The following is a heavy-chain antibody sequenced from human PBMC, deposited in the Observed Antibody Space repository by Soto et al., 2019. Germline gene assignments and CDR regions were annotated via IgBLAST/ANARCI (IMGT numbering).Heavy chain of an antibody. CDR1: GFTFSSCS. CDR3: ARVRSMVAAVDPWDY. J-gene: IGHJ4*02. Sequence: PGGSLRLSCAASGFTFSSCSMNWVRQAPGKGLEWVSSISSSSSYIYYADSVKGRFTISRDNAKNSLYLQMNSLRAEDTAVYYCARVRSMVAAVDPWDYWGQGTLVTVSS. V-gene: IGHV3-21*01. D-gene: IGHD2-15*01. CDR2: ISSSSSYI.